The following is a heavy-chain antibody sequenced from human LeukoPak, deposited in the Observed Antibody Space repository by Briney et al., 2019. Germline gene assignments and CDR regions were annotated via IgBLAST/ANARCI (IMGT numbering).Heavy chain of an antibody. J-gene: IGHJ4*02. CDR3: ATVHRYYFDY. Sequence: GGSLRLSCTASGFTFSTYAMSWVRQAPGKGLEWVANIKQDGSEKYYVDSVKGRFTISRDNAKNSLYLQMNSLRAEDTAVYYCATVHRYYFDYWGQGTLVTVSS. V-gene: IGHV3-7*01. CDR1: GFTFSTYA. D-gene: IGHD1-14*01. CDR2: IKQDGSEK.